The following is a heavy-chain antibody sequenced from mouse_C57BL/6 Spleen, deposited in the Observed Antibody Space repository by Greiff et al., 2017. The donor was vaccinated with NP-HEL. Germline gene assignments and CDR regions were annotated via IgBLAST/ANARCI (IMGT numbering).Heavy chain of an antibody. V-gene: IGHV1-80*01. CDR2: IYPGDGDT. D-gene: IGHD1-1*01. Sequence: VQLQQSGAELVKPGASVKISCKASGYAFSSYWMNWVKQRPGKGLEWIGQIYPGDGDTNYNGKFKGKATLTADKSSSTAYMQLSSLTSEASSVYFCARKGTTVVHAMDYWGQGTSVTVSS. J-gene: IGHJ4*01. CDR1: GYAFSSYW. CDR3: ARKGTTVVHAMDY.